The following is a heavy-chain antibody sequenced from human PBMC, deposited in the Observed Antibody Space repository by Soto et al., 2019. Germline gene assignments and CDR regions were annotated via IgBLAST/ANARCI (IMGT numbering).Heavy chain of an antibody. Sequence: QVQLVQSGAEVKKPGSSVKVSCKASAGTFSSYTLNWVRQAPGQGLEWMGRIIPMVGTPAYAQKFQGRVKITADKATSTAYMELSSLRSEDTAIYYCARMRGEVSTIMAGYYYYGMDAWGQGTTVTVSS. CDR3: ARMRGEVSTIMAGYYYYGMDA. CDR2: IIPMVGTP. CDR1: AGTFSSYT. J-gene: IGHJ6*02. D-gene: IGHD5-12*01. V-gene: IGHV1-69*08.